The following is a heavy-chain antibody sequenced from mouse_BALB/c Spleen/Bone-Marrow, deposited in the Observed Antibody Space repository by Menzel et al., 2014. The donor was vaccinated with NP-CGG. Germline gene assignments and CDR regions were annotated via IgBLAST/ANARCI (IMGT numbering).Heavy chain of an antibody. CDR2: INPDSSTI. V-gene: IGHV4-1*02. CDR3: AKLGYYGYFDY. Sequence: EVKLQEPGGGLVQPGGSLKLSCAASGFDFSRYWMSWVRQAPGKGLEWIGEINPDSSTINYTPSLKDKFIISRDNAKNTLCLQMSKVRSEDTAPYYCAKLGYYGYFDYWGQGTTLTVSS. D-gene: IGHD2-3*01. J-gene: IGHJ2*01. CDR1: GFDFSRYW.